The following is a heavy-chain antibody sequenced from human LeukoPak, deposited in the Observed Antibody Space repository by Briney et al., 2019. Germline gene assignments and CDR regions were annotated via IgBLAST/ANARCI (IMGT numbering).Heavy chain of an antibody. CDR2: IQHDGGNK. D-gene: IGHD6-13*01. CDR3: AKGTSSWYPPFDY. CDR1: GFTFSSNS. V-gene: IGHV3-30*02. J-gene: IGHJ4*02. Sequence: GGSLRLSCAASGFTFSSNSMNWVRQAPGKGLEWVSFIQHDGGNKWYADSVKGRFTVSRDNSKNTLYVQMNSLTTEDTAVYYCAKGTSSWYPPFDYWGQGTLVTVPS.